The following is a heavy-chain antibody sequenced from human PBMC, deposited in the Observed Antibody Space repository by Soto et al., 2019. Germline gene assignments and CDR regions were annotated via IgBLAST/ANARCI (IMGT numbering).Heavy chain of an antibody. CDR1: VYSFVSYY. CDR2: INPSGGST. Sequence: XSVKVSCKASVYSFVSYYMHWVRQAPGQGLEWMGMINPSGGSTSSAQKFQGRVTMTRDTSTSTVYMELSSLRSEDTAVYYCAREDTANGGAFDTWGQGTMVTVSS. D-gene: IGHD5-18*01. CDR3: AREDTANGGAFDT. V-gene: IGHV1-46*01. J-gene: IGHJ3*02.